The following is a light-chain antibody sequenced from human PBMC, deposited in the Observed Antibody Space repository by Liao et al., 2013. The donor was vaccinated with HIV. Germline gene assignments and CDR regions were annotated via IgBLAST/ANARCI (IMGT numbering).Light chain of an antibody. J-gene: IGLJ3*02. CDR2: NDL. V-gene: IGLV3-21*04. CDR3: QVWDSSSDHWG. CDR1: NIGIKR. Sequence: SYELTQPPSVSVAPGKTASITCAGDNIGIKRVQWYLQKPGQAPVLVIFNDLYRPSGIPARFSASNSGSTATLTISRVEDGDEADYYCQVWDSSSDHWGFGGGTKLTVL.